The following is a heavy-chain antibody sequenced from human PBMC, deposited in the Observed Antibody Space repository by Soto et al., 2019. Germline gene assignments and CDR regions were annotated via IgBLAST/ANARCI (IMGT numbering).Heavy chain of an antibody. D-gene: IGHD6-13*01. CDR2: IKHRGST. CDR3: ARLSGSRGPFDY. V-gene: IGHV4-34*01. Sequence: QVQLQQWGAGLLKPSETLSLTCAVYGGSFSGYYWSWIRQPPGKGLEWIGEIKHRGSTNYNPSLKSRVTISVDTSKNQFSLKLSSVTAADTAVYYCARLSGSRGPFDYWGQGTLVTVSS. J-gene: IGHJ4*02. CDR1: GGSFSGYY.